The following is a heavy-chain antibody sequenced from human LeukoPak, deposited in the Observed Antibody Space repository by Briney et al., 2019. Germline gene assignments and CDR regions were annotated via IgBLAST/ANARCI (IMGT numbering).Heavy chain of an antibody. V-gene: IGHV3-48*01. Sequence: PGGSLRLSCAASGFTFSSYSMNWVRQAPGEGLEWVSYISSSSSTIYYADSVKGRFTISRDNAKNSLYLQMNSLRAEDTAVYYCARDSGAMRWGQGTLVTVSS. D-gene: IGHD1-26*01. CDR2: ISSSSSTI. CDR1: GFTFSSYS. CDR3: ARDSGAMR. J-gene: IGHJ4*02.